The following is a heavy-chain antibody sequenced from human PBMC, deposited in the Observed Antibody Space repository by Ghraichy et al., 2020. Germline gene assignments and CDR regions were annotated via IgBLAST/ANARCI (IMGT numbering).Heavy chain of an antibody. CDR3: AKLTWIQLWLPGYFDL. Sequence: GGSLRLSCAASGFTFSSYAMSWVRQAPGKGLEWVSAISGSGGSTYYADSVKGRFTISRDNSKNTLYLQMNSLRAEDTAVYYCAKLTWIQLWLPGYFDLWGRGTLVTVSS. D-gene: IGHD5-18*01. CDR1: GFTFSSYA. CDR2: ISGSGGST. V-gene: IGHV3-23*01. J-gene: IGHJ2*01.